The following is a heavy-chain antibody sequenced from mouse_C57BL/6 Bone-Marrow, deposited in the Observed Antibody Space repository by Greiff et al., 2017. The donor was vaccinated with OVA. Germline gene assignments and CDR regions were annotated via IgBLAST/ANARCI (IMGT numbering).Heavy chain of an antibody. CDR1: GYTFTNYW. CDR3: ARGGGWYYFDY. J-gene: IGHJ2*01. D-gene: IGHD1-1*02. CDR2: IYPGGGYT. V-gene: IGHV1-63*01. Sequence: QVQLKESGAELVRPGTSVKMSCKASGYTFTNYWIGWAKQRPGHGLEWIGDIYPGGGYTNYNEKFKGKATLTADKSSSTAYMQFSSLTSEDSAIYYCARGGGWYYFDYGGQGTTLTVSS.